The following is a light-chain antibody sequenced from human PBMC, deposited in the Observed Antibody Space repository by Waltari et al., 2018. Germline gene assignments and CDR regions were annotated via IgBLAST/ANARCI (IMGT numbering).Light chain of an antibody. CDR1: QSVDSY. Sequence: EIVLTQSPATLSLSPGERATLSCRASQSVDSYLAWYQQKPGQAPRLLIYDASNMATGIPARFSGSGSGTDFTLTINSLDPEDFAVYYCQQRGNWPWTFGQGTKVEIK. CDR3: QQRGNWPWT. CDR2: DAS. J-gene: IGKJ1*01. V-gene: IGKV3-11*01.